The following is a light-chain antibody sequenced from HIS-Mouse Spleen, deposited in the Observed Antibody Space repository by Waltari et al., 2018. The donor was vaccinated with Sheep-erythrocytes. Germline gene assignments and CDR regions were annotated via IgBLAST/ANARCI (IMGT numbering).Light chain of an antibody. Sequence: DIQLTQSPSFLSASVGDRVTIHCPHSQGISTYLAWYQQTPGKAPKLMIYAASTLQSGVPSRFSGSGSGTEFTITISSLQPEDFATYYCQQINSYPHNFGHGTNLEIK. J-gene: IGKJ2*01. CDR3: QQINSYPHN. CDR2: AAS. CDR1: QGISTY. V-gene: IGKV1-9*01.